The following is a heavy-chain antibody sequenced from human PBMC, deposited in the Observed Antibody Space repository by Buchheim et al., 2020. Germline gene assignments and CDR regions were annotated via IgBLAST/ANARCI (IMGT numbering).Heavy chain of an antibody. CDR1: GFTFSSYG. CDR3: ASKGERGDY. J-gene: IGHJ4*02. Sequence: QVQLVESGGGVVQPGRSLRLSCAASGFTFSSYGMHWVRQAPGKGLEWVAVISYDGSNKYYADSVKGRFTISRDNSKNTLYLQMNSLRAEDTAVYYCASKGERGDYWGQGTL. CDR2: ISYDGSNK. V-gene: IGHV3-30*03. D-gene: IGHD3-16*01.